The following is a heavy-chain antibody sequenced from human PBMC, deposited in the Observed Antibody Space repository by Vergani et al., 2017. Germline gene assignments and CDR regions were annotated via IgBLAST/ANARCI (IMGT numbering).Heavy chain of an antibody. CDR1: GDIFNNYT. D-gene: IGHD6-19*01. Sequence: QVHLEQSGTEVKKPGSSVKVSCKVSGDIFNNYTVTWVRQAPGQGLEWMGRLIPIIRLATSAQKFQDRVKITGDTSTNTVYMEMNNLRSEDTAVYYCARVSPGDNSGWEPFDYWGQGTLVTVSS. CDR2: LIPIIRLA. J-gene: IGHJ4*02. CDR3: ARVSPGDNSGWEPFDY. V-gene: IGHV1-69*02.